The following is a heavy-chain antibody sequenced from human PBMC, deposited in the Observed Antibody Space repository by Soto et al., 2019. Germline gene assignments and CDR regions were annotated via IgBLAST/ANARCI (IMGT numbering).Heavy chain of an antibody. CDR3: AMYLHDYNLRNWFDP. J-gene: IGHJ5*02. V-gene: IGHV4-59*01. D-gene: IGHD4-4*01. CDR2: VYYSGSP. CDR1: WGFIANYC. Sequence: SETVSFTCSVSWGFIANYCWSWIRQPPGKGLERIGCVYYSGSPNYTPSLQVRVTMSGDTSKNLFSLKLTSVTASYTAMYYCAMYLHDYNLRNWFDPWGRGSLVPGSS.